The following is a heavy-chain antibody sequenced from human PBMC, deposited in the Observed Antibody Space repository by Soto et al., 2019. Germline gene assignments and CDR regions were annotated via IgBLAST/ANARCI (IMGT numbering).Heavy chain of an antibody. D-gene: IGHD5-18*01. Sequence: GGSLRLSCAASGFTFSSYAMSWVRQAPGKGLEWVSAISGSGGSTYYADSVKGRFTISRDNSKNTLYLQMNSLRAEDTAVYYCTTDSGYNYCGDYYYGMDCCAQGTTDTGSS. J-gene: IGHJ6*02. V-gene: IGHV3-23*01. CDR3: TTDSGYNYCGDYYYGMDC. CDR2: ISGSGGST. CDR1: GFTFSSYA.